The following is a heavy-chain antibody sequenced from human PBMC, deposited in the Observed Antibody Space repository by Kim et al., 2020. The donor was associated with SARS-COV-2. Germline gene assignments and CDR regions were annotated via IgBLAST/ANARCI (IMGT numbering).Heavy chain of an antibody. CDR2: IWYDGSNK. J-gene: IGHJ4*02. V-gene: IGHV3-33*06. CDR3: AKDLMLKITGTTGFDY. D-gene: IGHD1-20*01. Sequence: GGSLRLSCAASGFTFSSYGMHWVRQAPGKGLEWVAVIWYDGSNKYYADSVKGRFTISRDNSKNTLYLQMNSLRAEDTAVYYCAKDLMLKITGTTGFDYWGQGTLVTVSS. CDR1: GFTFSSYG.